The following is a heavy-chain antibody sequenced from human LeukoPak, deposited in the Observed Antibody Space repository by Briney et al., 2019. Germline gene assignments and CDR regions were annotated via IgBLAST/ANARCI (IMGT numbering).Heavy chain of an antibody. CDR2: IIPILGIA. D-gene: IGHD1-1*01. CDR1: GGTFSSYA. Sequence: ASVKVSCKASGGTFSSYAISWVRQAPGQGLEWMGRIIPILGIANYAQKFQGRVTITADKSTSTAYMELSSLRSEDTAVYYCAKWSTTGTTEGWFDPWGQGTLVTVSS. CDR3: AKWSTTGTTEGWFDP. J-gene: IGHJ5*02. V-gene: IGHV1-69*04.